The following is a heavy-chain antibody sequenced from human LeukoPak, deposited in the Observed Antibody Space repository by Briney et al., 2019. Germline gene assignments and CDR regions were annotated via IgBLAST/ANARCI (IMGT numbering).Heavy chain of an antibody. V-gene: IGHV3-30-3*01. J-gene: IGHJ4*02. Sequence: GGSLRLSCAASGFTFSSYAMHWVRQAPGKGLEWVAVISYDGSNKYYADSVKGRFTISRDNSKNTLYLQMNSLRAEDTAVYYCASPYDSSGYWRFDHWGQGTLVTVSS. D-gene: IGHD3-22*01. CDR3: ASPYDSSGYWRFDH. CDR2: ISYDGSNK. CDR1: GFTFSSYA.